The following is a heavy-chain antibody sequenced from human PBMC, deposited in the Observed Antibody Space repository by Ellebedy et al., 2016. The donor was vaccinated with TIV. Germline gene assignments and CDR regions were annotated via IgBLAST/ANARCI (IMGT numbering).Heavy chain of an antibody. J-gene: IGHJ4*02. V-gene: IGHV4-39*07. CDR1: GGSVTTTTYR. CDR3: AMHQKELFDY. Sequence: MPSETLSLTCSVSGGSVTTTTYRWSWIRRPPGKGLEWLGTIYHTGHIYDNPSLGTRVTISIDTSKNQFSLTVRSVTAADTAVYYCAMHQKELFDYWGPGALISVSS. CDR2: IYHTGHI. D-gene: IGHD1-26*01.